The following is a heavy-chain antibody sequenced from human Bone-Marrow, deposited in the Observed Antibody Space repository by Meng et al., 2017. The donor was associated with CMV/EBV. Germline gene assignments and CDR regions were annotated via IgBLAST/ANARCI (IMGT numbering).Heavy chain of an antibody. Sequence: SETLSLTCAVYGESFSGYHWSWIRQSPGKGLEWIGEINHGGYTNYCPSLMSRVTISSYTSKDQFSLKLTSVTAADTAVYCCARESVEWLLYRYVPRTVDVWGQGTTVTVSS. CDR2: INHGGYT. J-gene: IGHJ6*02. V-gene: IGHV4-34*01. CDR1: GESFSGYH. CDR3: ARESVEWLLYRYVPRTVDV. D-gene: IGHD3-3*01.